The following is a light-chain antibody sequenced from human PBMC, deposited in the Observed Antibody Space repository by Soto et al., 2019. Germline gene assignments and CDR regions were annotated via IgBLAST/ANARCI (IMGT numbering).Light chain of an antibody. J-gene: IGKJ2*01. V-gene: IGKV3-20*01. CDR1: QSVSSSY. CDR3: QQYGSSPPDT. CDR2: GAS. Sequence: EIVLTQSPGTLSLSPGERATLSCRASQSVSSSYLAWYQQKPGQAPRLLIYGASSRATGSPDRFSGSGSGTDFTLTISRLEPQDFAVYYFQQYGSSPPDTFGQGTKLEIK.